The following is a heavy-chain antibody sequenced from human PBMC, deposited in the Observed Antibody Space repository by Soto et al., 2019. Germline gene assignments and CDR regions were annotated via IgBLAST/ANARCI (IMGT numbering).Heavy chain of an antibody. CDR1: GFTFSSYW. CDR2: LNSGGTTA. V-gene: IGHV3-74*01. J-gene: IGHJ6*02. Sequence: VGSLRLSCAASGFTFSSYWMHWVRQAPGKGLMRISRLNSGGTTANYAVSVSGRFTISRDNAKNTLYLQLNSLSDEDTAVYYCARGVPGYYAVDVWGQGTTVTVSS. CDR3: ARGVPGYYAVDV.